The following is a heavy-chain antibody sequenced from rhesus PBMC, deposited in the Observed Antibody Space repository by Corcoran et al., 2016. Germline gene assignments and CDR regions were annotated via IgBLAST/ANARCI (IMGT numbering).Heavy chain of an antibody. CDR3: ARQRSYCTGSGCYADGLDS. Sequence: QVQRQESGPGLAKPSETPSLTCAVSGGTISRSNWWSGIRPTPGKGREWIGYMSGSSRITYYTPSLKSRVTISKDTSKNQFSLKLSSVTAADTAVYYCARQRSYCTGSGCYADGLDSWGQGVVVTVSS. V-gene: IGHV4-65*02. CDR2: MSGSSRIT. D-gene: IGHD2-21*01. J-gene: IGHJ6*01. CDR1: GGTISRSNW.